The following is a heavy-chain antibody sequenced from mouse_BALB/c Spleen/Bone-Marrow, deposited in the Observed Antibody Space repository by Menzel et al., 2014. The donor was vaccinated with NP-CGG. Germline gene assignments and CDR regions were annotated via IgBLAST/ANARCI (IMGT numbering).Heavy chain of an antibody. CDR2: INPSSGYT. CDR3: ARRDGYR. J-gene: IGHJ2*01. D-gene: IGHD2-3*01. V-gene: IGHV1-4*02. Sequence: QVQLKESAAELARPGASVKMSCKASGYTFTSYTMHWVKQRPGQGLEWIGYINPSSGYTEYNQKFKDKTTLTADKSSSTAYMQLSSLTSEDSAVYYCARRDGYRWGQGTTLTVSS. CDR1: GYTFTSYT.